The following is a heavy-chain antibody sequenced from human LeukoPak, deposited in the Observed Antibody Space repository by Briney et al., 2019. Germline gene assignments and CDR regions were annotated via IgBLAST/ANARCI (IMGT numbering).Heavy chain of an antibody. CDR1: GGAISSSA. Sequence: GPLRLSCAASGGAISSSARSGGRRVPGKGREGVSGISASGGSTSYADSVRGRFTISTDNSENTLYVQMNSLRDEDTAVCYCAKDQRWESPHYLDSWGQGTLVTVSS. D-gene: IGHD1-26*01. CDR3: AKDQRWESPHYLDS. J-gene: IGHJ4*02. CDR2: ISASGGST. V-gene: IGHV3-23*01.